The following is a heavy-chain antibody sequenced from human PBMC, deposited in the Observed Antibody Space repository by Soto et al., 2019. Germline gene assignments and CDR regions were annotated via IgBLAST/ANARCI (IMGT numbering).Heavy chain of an antibody. Sequence: TLSLTCTVSGGPISSGGYYWSWIRQHPGKGLEWIGYIYYSGSTYYNPSLKSRVTISVDTSKNQFSLKLSSVTAADTAVYYCARDRGVRGSRAFDIWGQGRMVTVSS. J-gene: IGHJ3*02. CDR3: ARDRGVRGSRAFDI. CDR1: GGPISSGGYY. CDR2: IYYSGST. V-gene: IGHV4-31*03. D-gene: IGHD3-10*01.